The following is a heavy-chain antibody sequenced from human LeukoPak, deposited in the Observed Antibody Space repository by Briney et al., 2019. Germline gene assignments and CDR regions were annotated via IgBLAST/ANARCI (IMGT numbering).Heavy chain of an antibody. J-gene: IGHJ5*02. D-gene: IGHD3-10*01. V-gene: IGHV1-69*13. CDR3: AGALATMVRGVITPNWSDP. Sequence: ASVKVTCKASGGTFSSYAISWVRQAPGQGLEWMGGIIPIFGTANYAQKFQGRVTITADESTSTAYVELSSLRSDDTAVYYWAGALATMVRGVITPNWSDPWGQGTLVTVSS. CDR2: IIPIFGTA. CDR1: GGTFSSYA.